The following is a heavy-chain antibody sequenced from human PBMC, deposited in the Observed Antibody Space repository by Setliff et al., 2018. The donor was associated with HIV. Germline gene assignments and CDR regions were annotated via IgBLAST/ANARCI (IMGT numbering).Heavy chain of an antibody. Sequence: GESLKISCRVSGYSFTSYWIVWVSQMPGRGLEWMVNIYPGDSETRDGPSFVGQVTFSVDKSVNTAYLQRRSLKASDTAMYYCAXXXLYDSGGYYPPPAGRIDSWGPGTLVTVSS. V-gene: IGHV5-51*01. D-gene: IGHD3-22*01. CDR2: IYPGDSET. J-gene: IGHJ4*02. CDR1: GYSFTSYW. CDR3: AXXXLYDSGGYYPPPAGRIDS.